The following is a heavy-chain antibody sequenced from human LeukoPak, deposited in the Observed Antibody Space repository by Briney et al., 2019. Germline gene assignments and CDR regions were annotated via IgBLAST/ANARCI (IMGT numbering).Heavy chain of an antibody. CDR2: ISGSGGST. D-gene: IGHD7-27*01. CDR1: GFTFSSYA. V-gene: IGHV3-23*01. Sequence: GASLRLSCAASGFTFSSYAMSWVRQAPGKGLEWVSAISGSGGSTYYADSVKGRFTISRDNSKNTLYLQMNSLRAEDTAVYYCANLGYGYYYYGMDVWGQGTTATVSS. CDR3: ANLGYGYYYYGMDV. J-gene: IGHJ6*02.